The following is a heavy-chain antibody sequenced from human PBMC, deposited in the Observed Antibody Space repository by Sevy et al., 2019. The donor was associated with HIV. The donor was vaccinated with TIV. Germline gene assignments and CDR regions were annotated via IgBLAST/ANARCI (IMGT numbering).Heavy chain of an antibody. J-gene: IGHJ6*02. V-gene: IGHV3-23*01. Sequence: GGSLRLSCAASGFPFSSYAVSWVRQAPGRGLEWVSTLIGGGRRTYYADSVTGRFIISRDNSRNTLYLQMNSLRAEDRAIYYCAKRRVQSGLSGGGANYGMDVCGRGTTVTVSS. CDR1: GFPFSSYA. CDR3: AKRRVQSGLSGGGANYGMDV. D-gene: IGHD2-8*02. CDR2: LIGGGRRT.